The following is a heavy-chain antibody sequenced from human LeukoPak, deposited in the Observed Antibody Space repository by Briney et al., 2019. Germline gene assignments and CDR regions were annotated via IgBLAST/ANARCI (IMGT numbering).Heavy chain of an antibody. V-gene: IGHV4-34*01. CDR2: IYHSGST. J-gene: IGHJ4*02. CDR3: ARHKRSRDYVWGSYRYKSNYFDY. D-gene: IGHD3-16*02. Sequence: PSETLSLTCAVYGGSFSGYYWSWIRQPPGKGLEWIGSIYHSGSTYYNPSLKSRVTISVDTSKNQFSLKLSSVTAADTAVYYCARHKRSRDYVWGSYRYKSNYFDYWGQGTLVTVSS. CDR1: GGSFSGYY.